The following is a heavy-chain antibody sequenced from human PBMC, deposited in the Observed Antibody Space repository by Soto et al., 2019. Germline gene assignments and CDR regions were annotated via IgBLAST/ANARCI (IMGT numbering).Heavy chain of an antibody. J-gene: IGHJ4*02. V-gene: IGHV4-34*01. CDR2: INHSGST. D-gene: IGHD3-9*01. Sequence: QVQLQQWGAGLLKPSETLSLTCAVYGGSFSGYYWSWIRQPPGKGLEWIGEINHSGSTNYNPSLKSRVTISVDTSKNQFSLKLSSVTAADTAVYYCARGLEYDILTSNQLYYFDYWGQGTLVTVSS. CDR1: GGSFSGYY. CDR3: ARGLEYDILTSNQLYYFDY.